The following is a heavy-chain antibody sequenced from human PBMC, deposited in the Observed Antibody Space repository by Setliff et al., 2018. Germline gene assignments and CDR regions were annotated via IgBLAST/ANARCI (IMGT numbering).Heavy chain of an antibody. CDR2: VDPEDGQT. D-gene: IGHD3-10*01. J-gene: IGHJ4*02. Sequence: ASVKVSCKASGYTFTDYYMHWVQQAPGKGLEWMGRVDPEDGQTKYAEKFQGRITISADMSLDIAHMELGSLKSEDTAVYYCTTGLRHGVPYFDLWGQGTLGTVSS. V-gene: IGHV1-69-2*01. CDR1: GYTFTDYY. CDR3: TTGLRHGVPYFDL.